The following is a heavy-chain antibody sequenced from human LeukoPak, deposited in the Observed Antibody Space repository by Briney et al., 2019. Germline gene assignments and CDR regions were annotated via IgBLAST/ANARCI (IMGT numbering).Heavy chain of an antibody. Sequence: SETLSLTCTVSGGPIRSYYWSWIRQPPGKGLEWIGYIYYSGSTNYNPSLKSRVTISVDTSKHQFSLKLSSVTAADTAVYYCAREIDFPEHPVSLSGMDVWGKGTTVTVSS. CDR3: AREIDFPEHPVSLSGMDV. V-gene: IGHV4-59*01. J-gene: IGHJ6*03. CDR1: GGPIRSYY. D-gene: IGHD3-16*02. CDR2: IYYSGST.